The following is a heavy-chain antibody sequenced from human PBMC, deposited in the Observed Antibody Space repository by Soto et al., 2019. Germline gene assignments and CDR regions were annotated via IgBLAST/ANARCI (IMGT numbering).Heavy chain of an antibody. CDR3: AIIMTHSDSFDI. J-gene: IGHJ3*02. D-gene: IGHD3-16*01. V-gene: IGHV1-2*04. CDR2: INSNSGAT. Sequence: ASVKVSCKASGYTFGGFYIHWMRQAPGQGLEWVGSINSNSGATTYAQKFQDSVAMTRDTSVSTAYMDLNRLTSDDTAIYYCAIIMTHSDSFDICRQGTMFTVSS. CDR1: GYTFGGFY.